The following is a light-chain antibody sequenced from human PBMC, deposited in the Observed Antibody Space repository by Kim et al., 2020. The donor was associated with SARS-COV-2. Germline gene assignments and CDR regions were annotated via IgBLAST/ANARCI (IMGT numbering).Light chain of an antibody. CDR1: SGHSTYA. CDR3: QTWGTGFRV. J-gene: IGLJ3*02. CDR2: LNSDGSH. Sequence: SVKLTCTLSSGHSTYAIAWHQQHPEKGPRYLMKLNSDGSHKKGDGVPDRFSGSSFGAERYLTISSLQSDDEADYYCQTWGTGFRVFGGGTKLTVL. V-gene: IGLV4-69*01.